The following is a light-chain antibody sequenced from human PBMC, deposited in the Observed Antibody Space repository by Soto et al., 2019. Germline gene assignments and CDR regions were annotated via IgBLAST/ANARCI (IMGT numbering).Light chain of an antibody. CDR1: QSVFSS. V-gene: IGKV3-15*01. CDR2: GAA. CDR3: QQYHNWPA. J-gene: IGKJ1*01. Sequence: EVVMTQSPGTLSLSAGGRATLSCRASQSVFSSLAWYQQKPGQAPRLLIYGAATRATGIPARFSGSGSGTEFTLTINSLQSEDFAVYYCQQYHNWPAFGQGTKVDIK.